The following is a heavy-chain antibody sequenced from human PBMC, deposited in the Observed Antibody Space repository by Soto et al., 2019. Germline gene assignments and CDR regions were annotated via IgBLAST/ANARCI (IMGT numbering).Heavy chain of an antibody. CDR3: AREGYDTSGYYYFLV. Sequence: QVQLQESGPGLVKPSETLSLTCSVSGGSISNYYWSWIRQPPGKGLEWIGYIYYSGNTNYNPSLKSRVTISVDTSKNQFSLKLSSVTAADTAVYYCAREGYDTSGYYYFLVWGQGTLVTVSS. CDR2: IYYSGNT. D-gene: IGHD3-22*01. CDR1: GGSISNYY. J-gene: IGHJ4*02. V-gene: IGHV4-59*01.